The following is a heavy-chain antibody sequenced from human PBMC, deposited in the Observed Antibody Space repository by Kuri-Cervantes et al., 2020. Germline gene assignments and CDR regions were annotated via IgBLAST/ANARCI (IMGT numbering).Heavy chain of an antibody. CDR3: ARSKGSGKYYFDY. V-gene: IGHV3-30-3*01. Sequence: GESLKISCAASGFTFSSCAMHWVRQAPGKGLEWVAVISYDGSNKYYADSVKGRFTISRDNSKNTLYLQMNSLRAEDTAVYYCARSKGSGKYYFDYWGQGTLVTVSS. CDR2: ISYDGSNK. J-gene: IGHJ4*02. D-gene: IGHD3-10*01. CDR1: GFTFSSCA.